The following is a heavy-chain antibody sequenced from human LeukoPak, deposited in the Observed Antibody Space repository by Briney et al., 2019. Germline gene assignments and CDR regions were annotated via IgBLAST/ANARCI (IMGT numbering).Heavy chain of an antibody. CDR2: IYYSGST. D-gene: IGHD2-21*01. J-gene: IGHJ6*02. CDR3: ARLPILSTAPFYYYYYGMDV. V-gene: IGHV4-59*08. CDR1: GGSISSYY. Sequence: SETLSLTCTVSGGSISSYYWSWIRQPPGKGLEWIGYIYYSGSTNYNPSLKSRVTISVDTSKNQFSLKLSSVTAADTAVYYCARLPILSTAPFYYYYYGMDVWGQGATVTVSS.